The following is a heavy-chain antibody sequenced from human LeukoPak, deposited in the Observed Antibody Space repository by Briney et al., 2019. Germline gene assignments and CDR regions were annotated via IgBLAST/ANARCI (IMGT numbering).Heavy chain of an antibody. V-gene: IGHV1-2*06. CDR1: GYTFTGYY. D-gene: IGHD1-1*01. CDR2: INPNSGGT. CDR3: ARGLHNWNDVSDY. J-gene: IGHJ4*02. Sequence: GASVKVSCKASGYTFTGYYMHWVRQAPGQGLEWMGRINPNSGGTNYAQKFQGGVTMTRDTSISTAYMELSRLRSDDTAVYYCARGLHNWNDVSDYWGQGTLVTVSS.